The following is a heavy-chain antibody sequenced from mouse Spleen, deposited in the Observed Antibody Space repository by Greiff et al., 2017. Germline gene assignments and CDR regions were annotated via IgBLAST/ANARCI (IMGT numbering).Heavy chain of an antibody. CDR2: ILPGSGNT. CDR3: AREGDLLWHFGGFAY. CDR1: GYTFTGYW. V-gene: IGHV1-9*01. D-gene: IGHD2-1*01. J-gene: IGHJ3*01. Sequence: QVQLKQSGAELMKPGASVKLSCKATGYTFTGYWIEWVKQRPGHGLEWIGEILPGSGNTYYNEKFKGKATLTAEKSSSTAYMQLSSLTSEDSAVYFCAREGDLLWHFGGFAYWGQGTLVTVSA.